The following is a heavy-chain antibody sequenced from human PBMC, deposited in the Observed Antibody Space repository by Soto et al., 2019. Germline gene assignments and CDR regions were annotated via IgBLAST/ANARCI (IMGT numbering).Heavy chain of an antibody. CDR3: ARKTYYDILTGRYYFDY. J-gene: IGHJ4*02. CDR1: GYTFTSYG. V-gene: IGHV1-18*04. Sequence: ASVKVSCKASGYTFTSYGISWVRQAPGQGLEWMGWISAYNGNTNYAQKLQGRVTMTTDTSTSTAYVELRSLRSDDTAVYYCARKTYYDILTGRYYFDYWGQGTLVTVSS. D-gene: IGHD3-9*01. CDR2: ISAYNGNT.